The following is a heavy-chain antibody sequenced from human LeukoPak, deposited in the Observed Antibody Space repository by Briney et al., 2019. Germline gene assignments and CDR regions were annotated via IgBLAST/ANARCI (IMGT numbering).Heavy chain of an antibody. CDR2: IKQDGSES. V-gene: IGHV3-7*01. D-gene: IGHD6-19*01. J-gene: IGHJ4*02. CDR3: ARGWLVPDF. CDR1: GFTFGSYW. Sequence: GSLTLYCAASGFTFGSYWMGWLGPGPGKGLEWGASIKQDGSESYYVDSVKGRFTISRDNAKNSLYLQMNSLSAEDTAVYYCARGWLVPDFWGQGTLVTVSS.